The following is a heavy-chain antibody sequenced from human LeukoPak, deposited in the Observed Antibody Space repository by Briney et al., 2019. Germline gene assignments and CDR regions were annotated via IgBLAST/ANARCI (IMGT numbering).Heavy chain of an antibody. CDR2: INHSGST. Sequence: SETLSLTCAAYGGSFSGYYWSWIRQPPGKGLEWIGEINHSGSTNYNPSLKSRVTISVDTSKNQFSLKLSSVTAADTAVYYCARVLYSNFPRMDVWGKGATVTVSS. CDR3: ARVLYSNFPRMDV. J-gene: IGHJ6*03. V-gene: IGHV4-34*01. CDR1: GGSFSGYY. D-gene: IGHD4-11*01.